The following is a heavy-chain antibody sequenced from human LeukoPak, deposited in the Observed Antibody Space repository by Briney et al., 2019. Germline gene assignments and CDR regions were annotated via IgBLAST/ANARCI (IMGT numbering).Heavy chain of an antibody. J-gene: IGHJ5*02. CDR3: ARRVAVGNYFDP. CDR1: GGSISSYY. CDR2: IYYSGST. Sequence: SETLSLTCTVSGGSISSYYWSWIRQPPGKGLEWIGYIYYSGSTNYNPSLKSRVTISLNTSKNQFSLRLRSVTAADTAVYYCARRVAVGNYFDPWGQGTLVTVSS. V-gene: IGHV4-59*08. D-gene: IGHD4-11*01.